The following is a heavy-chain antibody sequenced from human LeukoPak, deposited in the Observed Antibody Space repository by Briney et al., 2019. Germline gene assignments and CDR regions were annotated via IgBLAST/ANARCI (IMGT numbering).Heavy chain of an antibody. CDR3: VSGDGRGYGSEC. CDR2: IQHDGGVT. J-gene: IGHJ4*02. D-gene: IGHD5-18*01. Sequence: PGGSLRLSCAASGFSFSTTWMSWVRQAPGKGLGWVAIIQHDGGVTFYVGSVKGRFTISRDNAKNSLFLQINSLRAEDTAVYYCVSGDGRGYGSECWGRGTLVTVSS. V-gene: IGHV3-7*01. CDR1: GFSFSTTW.